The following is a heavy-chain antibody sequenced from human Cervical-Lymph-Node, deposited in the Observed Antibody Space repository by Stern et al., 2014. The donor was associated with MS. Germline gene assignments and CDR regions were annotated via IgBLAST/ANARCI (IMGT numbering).Heavy chain of an antibody. Sequence: QVQLQQWGAGLLKPSETLSLTCAVYGGSFSGYYWSWIRQPPGKGLEWIGEINHSGSTNYNPSLKRRVTISVDTSKNQFSLKLSSVTAADTAVYYCAAGYSSSWSHYYGMDVWGQGTTVTVSS. J-gene: IGHJ6*02. CDR3: AAGYSSSWSHYYGMDV. D-gene: IGHD6-13*01. CDR1: GGSFSGYY. V-gene: IGHV4-34*01. CDR2: INHSGST.